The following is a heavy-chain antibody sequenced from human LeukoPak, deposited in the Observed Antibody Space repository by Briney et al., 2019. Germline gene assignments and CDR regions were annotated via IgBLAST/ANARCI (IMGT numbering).Heavy chain of an antibody. J-gene: IGHJ4*02. Sequence: GGSLRLSCSASGFTFSRYAMHWARQAPGKGLEYVSAISSNGGSTYYADSVKGRFTISRDNSKNTLYLQMSSLRAEDTAVYYCVKDGSGSYYTYYFDYWGQGILVTVSS. CDR3: VKDGSGSYYTYYFDY. V-gene: IGHV3-64D*06. CDR1: GFTFSRYA. D-gene: IGHD3-10*01. CDR2: ISSNGGST.